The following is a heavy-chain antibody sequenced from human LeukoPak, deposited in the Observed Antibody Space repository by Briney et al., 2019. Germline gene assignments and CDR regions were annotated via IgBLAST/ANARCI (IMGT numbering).Heavy chain of an antibody. CDR3: ANLRTGMATIR. CDR1: GGSFSGYY. J-gene: IGHJ4*02. CDR2: INHSGST. Sequence: PSETLSLTCAVHGGSFSGYYWSWIRQPPGKGLEWIGEINHSGSTNYNPSLKSRVTISVDTSKNQFSLKLSSVTAADTAVYYCANLRTGMATIRWGQGTLVTVSS. V-gene: IGHV4-34*01. D-gene: IGHD5-24*01.